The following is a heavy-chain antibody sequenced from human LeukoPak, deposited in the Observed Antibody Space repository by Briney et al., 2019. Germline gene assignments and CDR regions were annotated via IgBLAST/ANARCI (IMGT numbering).Heavy chain of an antibody. CDR2: IYTSGST. CDR3: ASNGYYCIEL. V-gene: IGHV4-61*02. J-gene: IGHJ6*03. D-gene: IGHD2-8*01. CDR1: GGSISSGSYY. Sequence: PSETLSLTCTVSGGSISSGSYYWSWIRQPAGKGLEWIGRIYTSGSTNYNPSLKSRVTISVDKSKSQFSLRLSSVTAADTAVYYCASNGYYCIELWGRGTTVTVSS.